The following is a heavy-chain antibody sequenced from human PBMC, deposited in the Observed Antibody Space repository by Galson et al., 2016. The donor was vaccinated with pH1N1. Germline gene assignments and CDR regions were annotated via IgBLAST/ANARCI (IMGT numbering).Heavy chain of an antibody. CDR3: ATGPKPDY. V-gene: IGHV5-10-1*01. CDR1: ASSFTSYW. J-gene: IGHJ4*02. CDR2: INPRDSYT. Sequence: QSGAEVTEPGESLTISCKGSASSFTSYWISWVRQMPGKGLEWMGRINPRDSYTDYSPSFQGHVPISTDESISTAYLECSTLKASDTAIYYVATGPKPDYWSQGTLVIVSS.